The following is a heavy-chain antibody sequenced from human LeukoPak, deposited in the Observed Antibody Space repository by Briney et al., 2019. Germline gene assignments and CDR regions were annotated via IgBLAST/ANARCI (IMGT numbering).Heavy chain of an antibody. V-gene: IGHV1-8*01. Sequence: GASVKLSCKASGYTFTTYDINWVRQATGQGLEWMGWMNPNSGNTGYAQKFRGRVTMTRNTSISTAYMELTSLRSEDTATYFCARKLAMDVWGQGTTVTVSS. J-gene: IGHJ6*02. CDR1: GYTFTTYD. CDR3: ARKLAMDV. CDR2: MNPNSGNT.